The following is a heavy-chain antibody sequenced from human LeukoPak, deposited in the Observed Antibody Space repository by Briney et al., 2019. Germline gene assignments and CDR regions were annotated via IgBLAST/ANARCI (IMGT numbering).Heavy chain of an antibody. CDR1: GGSFSGYY. Sequence: SETLSLTCAVYGGSFSGYYWSWIRQRPGKGPEWIGEINHSGSTNYNPSLKSRVTISVDTSKNQFSLKLSSVTAADTAVYYCARGSTRDYYFDYWGQGTLVTVSS. D-gene: IGHD5-24*01. V-gene: IGHV4-34*01. CDR3: ARGSTRDYYFDY. J-gene: IGHJ4*02. CDR2: INHSGST.